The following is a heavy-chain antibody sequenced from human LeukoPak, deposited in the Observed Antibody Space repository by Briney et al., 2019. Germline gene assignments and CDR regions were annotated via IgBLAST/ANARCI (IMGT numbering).Heavy chain of an antibody. D-gene: IGHD3-22*01. J-gene: IGHJ4*02. V-gene: IGHV3-30*02. Sequence: GGSLRLSCAASGFTFSSYGMHWVRQAPGKGPEWVAFIRYDGSNKYYADSVKGRFTISRDNSKNTLYLQMNSLRAEDTAVYYCATNRPYYYDSSSHFDYWGQGTLVTVSS. CDR2: IRYDGSNK. CDR1: GFTFSSYG. CDR3: ATNRPYYYDSSSHFDY.